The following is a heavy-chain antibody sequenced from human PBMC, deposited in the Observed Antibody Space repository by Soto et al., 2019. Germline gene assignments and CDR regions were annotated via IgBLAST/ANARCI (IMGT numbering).Heavy chain of an antibody. J-gene: IGHJ6*02. D-gene: IGHD6-13*01. V-gene: IGHV4-34*01. CDR1: GGSFSGYY. Sequence: QVQLQQWGAGLLKPSETLSLTCAVYGGSFSGYYWSWIRQPPGKGLEWIGEINHSGSTNYNPSLKSRVTISVDTSKNQFSLNLSSVTAADTAVYYCARFAAARKFYYYGMDVWGQGTTVTVSS. CDR3: ARFAAARKFYYYGMDV. CDR2: INHSGST.